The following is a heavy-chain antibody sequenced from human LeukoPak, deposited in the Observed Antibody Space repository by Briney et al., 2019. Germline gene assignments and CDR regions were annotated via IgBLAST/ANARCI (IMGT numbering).Heavy chain of an antibody. CDR3: ARGGASSIPLDY. D-gene: IGHD1-26*01. V-gene: IGHV4-61*01. CDR2: ISNSGST. Sequence: SETLSLTCTVSGGSIGGNSYWSWIRPPPGKGPEWIGHISNSGSTYYSPSLSSRVTISLDTSKNQFSLKLRSVTAADTAVYYCARGGASSIPLDYWGRGTLVTVSS. CDR1: GGSIGGNSY. J-gene: IGHJ4*02.